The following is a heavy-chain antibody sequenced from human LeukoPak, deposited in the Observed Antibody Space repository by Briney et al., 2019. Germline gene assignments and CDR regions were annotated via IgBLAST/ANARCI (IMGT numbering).Heavy chain of an antibody. Sequence: SETLSLTCTVSGGSISSYYWSWIRQPPGKGLDWIGYIYSSGSTYYNPSLKSRVTISVDTSKNQFSLKLSSVTAADTAVYYCARHTWYSGYDRYFDLWGRGTLVTVSS. CDR3: ARHTWYSGYDRYFDL. V-gene: IGHV4-59*08. CDR1: GGSISSYY. J-gene: IGHJ2*01. CDR2: IYSSGST. D-gene: IGHD5-12*01.